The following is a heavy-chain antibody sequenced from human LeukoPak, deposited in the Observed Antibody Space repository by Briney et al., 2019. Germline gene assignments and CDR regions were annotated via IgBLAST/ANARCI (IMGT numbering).Heavy chain of an antibody. CDR2: IYSSGST. Sequence: SETLSLTCAVSGGSISSYYWNWIRQPAGKGLEWIGRIYSSGSTNYNPSLTSRVTMSVDTPKNQFSLKLSSVTAADTAVYYCARRDALGWYFDYWGQGTLVTVSS. V-gene: IGHV4-4*07. J-gene: IGHJ4*02. D-gene: IGHD5-24*01. CDR3: ARRDALGWYFDY. CDR1: GGSISSYY.